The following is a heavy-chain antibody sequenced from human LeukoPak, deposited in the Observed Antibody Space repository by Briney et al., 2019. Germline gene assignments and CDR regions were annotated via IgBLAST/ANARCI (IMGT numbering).Heavy chain of an antibody. J-gene: IGHJ3*02. CDR1: GGSFSGYY. CDR3: ARGRKELLVGPRALAEYAFDI. D-gene: IGHD1-26*01. V-gene: IGHV4-34*01. Sequence: SETLSLTCAVYGGSFSGYYWSWTRQPPGKGLEWIGEINHSGSTNYNPSLKSRVTISVDTSKNQFSLKLSSVTAADTAVYYCARGRKELLVGPRALAEYAFDIWGQGTMVTVSS. CDR2: INHSGST.